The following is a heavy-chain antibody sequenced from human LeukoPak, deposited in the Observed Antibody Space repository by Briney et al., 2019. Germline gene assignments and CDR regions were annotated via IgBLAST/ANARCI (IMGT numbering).Heavy chain of an antibody. CDR1: GGSFSGYY. CDR2: IYTSGST. Sequence: SETLSLTCAVYGGSFSGYYWSWIRQPAGKGLEWIGRIYTSGSTNYNPSLKSRVTMSIDTSKNQFSLKLSSVTAADTAVYYCARDPPYCSSTSCPRYYMDVWGKGTTVTVSS. J-gene: IGHJ6*03. CDR3: ARDPPYCSSTSCPRYYMDV. D-gene: IGHD2-2*01. V-gene: IGHV4-4*07.